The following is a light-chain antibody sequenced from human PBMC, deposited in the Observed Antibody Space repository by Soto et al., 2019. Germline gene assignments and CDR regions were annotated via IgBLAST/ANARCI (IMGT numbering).Light chain of an antibody. Sequence: VVTQSPCTLSLYPRERATLSCSASHSVTSSYLAWYQQNPGQAPRLLIYGASSRATGIPDRFSGSGSGTDFTLTISRLEPEDFAVYHCQQYGRSPPPFGQGTKVDI. CDR3: QQYGRSPPP. CDR1: HSVTSSY. J-gene: IGKJ1*01. V-gene: IGKV3-20*01. CDR2: GAS.